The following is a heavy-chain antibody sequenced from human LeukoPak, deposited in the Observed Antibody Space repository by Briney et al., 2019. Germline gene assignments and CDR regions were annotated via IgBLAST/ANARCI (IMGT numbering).Heavy chain of an antibody. CDR1: DYSISSGYY. J-gene: IGHJ6*03. D-gene: IGHD3-10*01. CDR3: ARHAYYSGSGSNRYFYYMDV. V-gene: IGHV4-38-2*01. CDR2: TYHSGST. Sequence: SETLSLTCAVSDYSISSGYYWGWIRQSPGKGLEWIGSTYHSGSTYYNPSLKSRVTMSVDTSKNQFSLNLSSVTAADTAVYYCARHAYYSGSGSNRYFYYMDVWGKGTQSPSP.